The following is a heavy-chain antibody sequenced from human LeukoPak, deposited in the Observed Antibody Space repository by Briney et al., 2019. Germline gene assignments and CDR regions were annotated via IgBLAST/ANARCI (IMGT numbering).Heavy chain of an antibody. Sequence: GGSLRLSCAASGFTFSSYAMHWVRQAPGKGLEWVAVISYDGSNKYYADSVKGRFTISRDNSKNTLYLQMNSLRAEDTAVYYSASSTTVVTPLDYWGQGTLVTVSS. D-gene: IGHD4-17*01. J-gene: IGHJ4*02. CDR3: ASSTTVVTPLDY. CDR2: ISYDGSNK. V-gene: IGHV3-30-3*01. CDR1: GFTFSSYA.